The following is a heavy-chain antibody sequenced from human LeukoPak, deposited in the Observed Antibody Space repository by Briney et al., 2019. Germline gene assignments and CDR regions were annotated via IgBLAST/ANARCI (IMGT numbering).Heavy chain of an antibody. D-gene: IGHD6-19*01. CDR1: GFTFGDYA. CDR2: IRSKAYGGTT. V-gene: IGHV3-49*04. CDR3: TRVGSGWYYFDY. J-gene: IGHJ4*02. Sequence: GGSLRLSCTASGFTFGDYAMSWVRQAPGKGLEWVGFIRSKAYGGTTEYAASVKGRFTISRDDSKSIAYLQMNSLKTEDTAVYYCTRVGSGWYYFDYWGQGTLVTVSS.